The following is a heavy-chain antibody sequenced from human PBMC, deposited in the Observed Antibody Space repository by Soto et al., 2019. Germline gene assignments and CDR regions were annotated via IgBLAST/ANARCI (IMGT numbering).Heavy chain of an antibody. D-gene: IGHD2-15*01. V-gene: IGHV4-59*08. Sequence: PSETLSLTCTVSGGSISSYYWSWIRQPPGKGLEWIGYIYYSGSTNYNPSLKSRVTISVDTSKNQFSLKLSSVTAADTAVYYCARQWYCSGGSCYRYYYYMDVWGKGTTVTVSS. CDR2: IYYSGST. CDR3: ARQWYCSGGSCYRYYYYMDV. CDR1: GGSISSYY. J-gene: IGHJ6*03.